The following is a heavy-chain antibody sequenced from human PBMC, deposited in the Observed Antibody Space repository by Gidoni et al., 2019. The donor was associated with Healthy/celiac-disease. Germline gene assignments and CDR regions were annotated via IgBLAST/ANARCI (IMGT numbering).Heavy chain of an antibody. V-gene: IGHV4-34*01. D-gene: IGHD3-16*02. CDR3: ARGPRRAGDYIWGSYRTVFDY. CDR2: INHSGST. CDR1: GGSFSGYY. Sequence: QVQLQQWGAGLLKPSETLSLTCAVYGGSFSGYYWSWIRQPPGKGLEWIGEINHSGSTNYNPSLKSRVTISVDTSKNQFSLKLSSVTAADTAVYYCARGPRRAGDYIWGSYRTVFDYWGQGTLVTVSS. J-gene: IGHJ4*02.